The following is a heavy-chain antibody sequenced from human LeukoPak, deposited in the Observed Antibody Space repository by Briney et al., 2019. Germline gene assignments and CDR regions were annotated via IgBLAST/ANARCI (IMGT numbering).Heavy chain of an antibody. D-gene: IGHD7-27*01. J-gene: IGHJ4*02. CDR2: IHPGRGDT. CDR3: ARDHNWGPDY. Sequence: ASETVSCPAFGYTFTDHYFHWLRQPPGQGIEWMGWIHPGRGDTNIAQKFQGRVSLTRDMSISTAYMELSRLTSDDTAVYYCARDHNWGPDYWGQGTLVSVCS. V-gene: IGHV1-2*02. CDR1: GYTFTDHY.